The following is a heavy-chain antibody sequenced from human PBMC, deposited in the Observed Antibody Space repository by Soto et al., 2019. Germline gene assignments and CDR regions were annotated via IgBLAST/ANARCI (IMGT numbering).Heavy chain of an antibody. V-gene: IGHV3-23*01. CDR1: GFTFSVYT. D-gene: IGHD1-26*01. CDR2: IYGNGRST. J-gene: IGHJ4*02. CDR3: AKDFTPDSRWDIDY. Sequence: EVQLLESGGGLVQPAGSLRLSCAASGFTFSVYTMSWFRQAPGRGLEWVSSIYGNGRSTFYSTSAKGRFTITRDNSGNTVYLQMSSLRVEDTAIYYCAKDFTPDSRWDIDYWGRGSLVAVSS.